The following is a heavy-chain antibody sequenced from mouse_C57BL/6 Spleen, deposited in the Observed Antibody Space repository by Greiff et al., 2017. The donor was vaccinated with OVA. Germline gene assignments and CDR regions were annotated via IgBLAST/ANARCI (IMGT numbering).Heavy chain of an antibody. CDR2: ISYDGSN. CDR1: GYSITSGYY. D-gene: IGHD1-1*01. CDR3: ASYYYGSSYYYAMDY. V-gene: IGHV3-6*01. Sequence: EVQLQQSGPGLVKPSQSLSLTCSVTGYSITSGYYWNWIRQFPGNKLEWMGYISYDGSNNYNPSLKNRITITRDTSKNQFFLKLNSVTTEDTATDYCASYYYGSSYYYAMDYWGQGTSVTVSS. J-gene: IGHJ4*01.